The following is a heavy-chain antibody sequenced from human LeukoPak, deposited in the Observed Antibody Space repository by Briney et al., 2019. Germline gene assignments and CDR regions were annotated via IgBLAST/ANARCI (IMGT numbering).Heavy chain of an antibody. V-gene: IGHV4-30-2*01. J-gene: IGHJ4*02. D-gene: IGHD5-18*01. CDR3: ARQRTSYGLDYFDY. CDR1: GGSISSGGYY. Sequence: PSETLSLTCTVSGGSISSGGYYWSWIRQPPGKGLEWIGYIYHGGSTYYNPSLKSRVTISVDRSKNQFSLKLSSVTAADTAVYYCARQRTSYGLDYFDYWGQGTLVTVSS. CDR2: IYHGGST.